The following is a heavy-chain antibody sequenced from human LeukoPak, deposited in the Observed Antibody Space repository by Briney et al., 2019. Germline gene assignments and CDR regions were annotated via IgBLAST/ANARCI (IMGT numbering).Heavy chain of an antibody. CDR2: INPNSGGT. J-gene: IGHJ3*02. CDR1: GYTFTGYY. Sequence: GASVKVSCKASGYTFTGYYMHWVRQAPGQGLEWMGWINPNSGGTNYAQKFQGRVTMTRDTSISTAYMELSRLRSDDTAVYYCATTTMIPVTDAFDIWGQGTMVTVSS. CDR3: ATTTMIPVTDAFDI. V-gene: IGHV1-2*02. D-gene: IGHD3-22*01.